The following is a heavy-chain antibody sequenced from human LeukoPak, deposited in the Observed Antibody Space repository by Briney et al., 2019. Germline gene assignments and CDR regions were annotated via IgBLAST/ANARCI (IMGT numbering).Heavy chain of an antibody. Sequence: GGSLRLSCAASGFTFSSYAMHWVRKAPGKGLEWVAVISYDGSNKYYADSVKGRFTISRDNSKNTLYLQMNSLRAEDTAVYYCARDYDSSGYFDYWGQGTLVTVSS. CDR1: GFTFSSYA. V-gene: IGHV3-30-3*01. J-gene: IGHJ4*02. D-gene: IGHD3-22*01. CDR3: ARDYDSSGYFDY. CDR2: ISYDGSNK.